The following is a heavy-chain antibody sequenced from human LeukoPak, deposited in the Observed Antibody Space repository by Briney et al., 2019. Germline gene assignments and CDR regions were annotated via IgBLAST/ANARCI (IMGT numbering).Heavy chain of an antibody. J-gene: IGHJ5*02. CDR1: GGSISSSSYY. V-gene: IGHV4-39*07. Sequence: SETLSLTCTVSGGSISSSSYYWGWIRQPPGKGLEWIGSIYYSGSTYYNPSLMSRVTISVDTSRNQFSLKLSSVTAADTAVYYCARARYCSSTSCYTQWFDPWGQGTLVTVSS. CDR3: ARARYCSSTSCYTQWFDP. D-gene: IGHD2-2*02. CDR2: IYYSGST.